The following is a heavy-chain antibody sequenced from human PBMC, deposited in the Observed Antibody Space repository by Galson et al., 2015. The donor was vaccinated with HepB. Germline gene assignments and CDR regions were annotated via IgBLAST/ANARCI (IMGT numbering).Heavy chain of an antibody. CDR1: GFTFSSCY. CDR2: INDSGDST. V-gene: IGHV3-23*01. CDR3: VRFNRAGD. Sequence: SLRLSCAASGFTFSSCYMIWVRQAPGKGLEWVSSINDSGDSTYYADSVKGRFTISRDNSKNTLSLEMNGLRAEDTAIYYCVRFNRAGDWGQGTLVTVSS. J-gene: IGHJ4*02.